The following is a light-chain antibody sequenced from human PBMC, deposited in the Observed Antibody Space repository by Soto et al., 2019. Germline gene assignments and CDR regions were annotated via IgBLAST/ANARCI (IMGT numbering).Light chain of an antibody. V-gene: IGLV2-14*01. CDR2: EVN. J-gene: IGLJ1*01. Sequence: QSALTQPASVSGSPGQSITISCTGSSTDVGGYNSVSWYQQHPGKAPKLMMYEVNNRPSGVSRRFSASKSGNTASLTISGLQAEDEADYYCNSYTSTNTYVFGTGTKVTVL. CDR1: STDVGGYNS. CDR3: NSYTSTNTYV.